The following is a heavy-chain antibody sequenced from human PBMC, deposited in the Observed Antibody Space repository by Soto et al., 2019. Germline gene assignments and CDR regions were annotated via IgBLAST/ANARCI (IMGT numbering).Heavy chain of an antibody. CDR2: INPNGGNK. J-gene: IGHJ4*02. CDR3: GRDTSGLDY. CDR1: GYTFASHY. Sequence: QVQLVQSGAEVKKPGASVKVSCQASGYTFASHYIHWVRQAPGQVLEWMGVINPNGGNKRYAKRFQDRLTLTTDTPTNTVYLDLSSLSSDDTAVYYCGRDTSGLDYWGQGTLVTVSS. V-gene: IGHV1-46*01.